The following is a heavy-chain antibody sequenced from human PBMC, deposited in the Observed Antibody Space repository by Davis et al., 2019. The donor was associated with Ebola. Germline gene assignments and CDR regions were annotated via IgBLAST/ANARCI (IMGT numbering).Heavy chain of an antibody. D-gene: IGHD6-13*01. V-gene: IGHV4-34*01. J-gene: IGHJ5*02. CDR2: INHSGGR. CDR1: GGSSSGSY. CDR3: ARGSAAGPWGLNP. Sequence: MPGGSLRLSCAIYGGSSSGSYWSWIRQSPGKGLEWTGEINHSGGRNYNPSLKSRLTISVDTSTSQFSLKLTSVTAADTAIYYCARGSAAGPWGLNPWGQGTLVTVSS.